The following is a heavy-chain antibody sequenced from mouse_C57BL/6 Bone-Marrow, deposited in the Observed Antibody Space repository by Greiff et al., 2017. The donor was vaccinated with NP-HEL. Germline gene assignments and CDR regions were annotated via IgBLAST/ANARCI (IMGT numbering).Heavy chain of an antibody. CDR1: GYTFTDYY. CDR2: INPYNGGT. D-gene: IGHD1-1*01. J-gene: IGHJ4*01. CDR3: AREGGITTVVDAIDY. V-gene: IGHV1-19*01. Sequence: VQLQQSGPVLVKPGASVKMSCKASGYTFTDYYMNWVKQSPGKSLEWIGVINPYNGGTSYNQKFKGKATLTVDKSSSTAYMELNSLTSEDSAVYYCAREGGITTVVDAIDYWGQGTSVTVSS.